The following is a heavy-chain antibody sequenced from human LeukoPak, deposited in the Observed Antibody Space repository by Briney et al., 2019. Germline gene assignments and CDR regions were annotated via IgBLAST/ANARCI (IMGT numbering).Heavy chain of an antibody. V-gene: IGHV1-46*01. CDR3: AAGGHYYGSGSPAVDH. CDR2: INPSGGST. D-gene: IGHD3-10*01. CDR1: GYTFTSYY. Sequence: EASVKVSCKASGYTFTSYYMHWVRQAPGQGLEWMGIINPSGGSTSYAQKFQGRVTMTTDTFTTTGYMELRSLRLDDTAIYFCAAGGHYYGSGSPAVDHWGQGTLVTVSS. J-gene: IGHJ4*02.